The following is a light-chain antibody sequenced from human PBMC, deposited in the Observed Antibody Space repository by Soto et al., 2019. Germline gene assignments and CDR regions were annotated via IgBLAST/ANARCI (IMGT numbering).Light chain of an antibody. CDR1: QGISSY. CDR2: AAS. J-gene: IGKJ5*01. CDR3: QQYYSYPIT. Sequence: AIPTTQSPSSLAAYSGYRVTITCLASQGISSYLAWYQQKPGKAPKLLIYAASTLQSGVPSRFSGSGSGTDFTLTISCLQSEDFATYYCQQYYSYPITSGQGTRLEIK. V-gene: IGKV1-8*01.